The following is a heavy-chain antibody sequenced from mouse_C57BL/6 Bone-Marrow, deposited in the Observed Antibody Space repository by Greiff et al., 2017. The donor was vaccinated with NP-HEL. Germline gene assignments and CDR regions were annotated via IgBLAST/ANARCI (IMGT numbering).Heavy chain of an antibody. CDR3: ARGITTVVDW. V-gene: IGHV5-4*03. J-gene: IGHJ2*01. Sequence: EVMLVESGGGLVKPGGSLKLSCAASGFTFSSYAMSWVRQTPEKRLAWVATISDGGSYTFYPDNVKGRFTISRDNAKNNLYLQMSHLKSEDTAMYYCARGITTVVDWWGQGTTLTVSS. CDR1: GFTFSSYA. CDR2: ISDGGSYT. D-gene: IGHD1-1*01.